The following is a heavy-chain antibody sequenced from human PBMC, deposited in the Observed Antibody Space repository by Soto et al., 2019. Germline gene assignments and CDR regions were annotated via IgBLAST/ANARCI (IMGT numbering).Heavy chain of an antibody. J-gene: IGHJ6*02. Sequence: QVQLVESGGGVVQPGWSLRLSCAASGFSISDYGMDWVRQAPGKGLEWVALISYDGNNTYYADSVKGRFTISRDNSKDTLFLQIPGLSAEDTAVYYCAKGAGDRLSLGMDVWGQGTTVTVSS. CDR1: GFSISDYG. CDR2: ISYDGNNT. V-gene: IGHV3-30*18. D-gene: IGHD1-26*01. CDR3: AKGAGDRLSLGMDV.